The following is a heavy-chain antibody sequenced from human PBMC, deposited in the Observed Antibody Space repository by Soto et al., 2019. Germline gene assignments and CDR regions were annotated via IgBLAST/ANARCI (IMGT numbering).Heavy chain of an antibody. CDR2: IDPTGGD. Sequence: PSETLSLTCSVSGYSVSSGYFYWSWIRQHPGKGLEWLGFIDPTGGDHYNPSLKSRLNILIDTSNNQFSLRLNSVTAADTAVYYCATGQVAGPQADEAYLEYWGLGPLVTFSS. D-gene: IGHD6-19*01. V-gene: IGHV4-31*03. CDR1: GYSVSSGYFY. CDR3: ATGQVAGPQADEAYLEY. J-gene: IGHJ4*02.